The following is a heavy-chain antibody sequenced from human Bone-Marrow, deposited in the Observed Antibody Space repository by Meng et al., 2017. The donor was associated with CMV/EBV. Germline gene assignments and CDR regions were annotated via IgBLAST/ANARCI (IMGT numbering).Heavy chain of an antibody. CDR2: IKQDGSEK. D-gene: IGHD5-12*01. CDR1: GFAFSNYV. V-gene: IGHV3-7*01. CDR3: ARDRARATIMGWYNWFDP. Sequence: GEFLKISCAASGFAFSNYVMHWVRQAPGKGLEWVANIKQDGSEKYYVDSVKGRFTISRDNAKNSLYLQMNSLRAEDTAVYYCARDRARATIMGWYNWFDPWGQGTLVTVSS. J-gene: IGHJ5*02.